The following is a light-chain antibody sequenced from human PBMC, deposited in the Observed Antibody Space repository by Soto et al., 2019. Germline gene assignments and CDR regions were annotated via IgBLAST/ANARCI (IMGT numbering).Light chain of an antibody. Sequence: QSALTQPASVSGSPGQSITISCTGTSSDVGGYNYVPWYQQHPGKAPKLMIYDVSNRPSGVSNRFSGSKSGNTASLTISGLQAEDEADYYCSSYTISSPHVVFGGGTKLTVL. CDR2: DVS. V-gene: IGLV2-14*01. J-gene: IGLJ2*01. CDR1: SSDVGGYNY. CDR3: SSYTISSPHVV.